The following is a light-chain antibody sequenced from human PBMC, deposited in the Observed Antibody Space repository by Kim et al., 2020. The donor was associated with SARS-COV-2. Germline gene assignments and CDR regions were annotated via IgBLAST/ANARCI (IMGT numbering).Light chain of an antibody. J-gene: IGLJ3*02. CDR2: PET. CDR3: NSRDSSGDRWV. V-gene: IGLV3-19*01. CDR1: SIRGYF. Sequence: SSELTQDPAVSVALGQTVSITCQGDSIRGYFASWYQQKPGQAPILVLYPETNRPSGIPDRFSGSVSGNMSSLTITGAQAEDEADYYCNSRDSSGDRWVFGGGTQLTVL.